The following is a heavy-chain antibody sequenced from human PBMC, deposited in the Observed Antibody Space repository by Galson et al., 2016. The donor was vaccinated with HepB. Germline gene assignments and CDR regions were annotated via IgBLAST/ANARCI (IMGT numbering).Heavy chain of an antibody. V-gene: IGHV1-69*10. CDR2: IIPILGIT. J-gene: IGHJ6*02. CDR3: ARRLVAAVGTRYYYGMDV. Sequence: SVKVSCKASGGTFSSYAISWVRQAPGQGLEWMGGIIPILGITNYAQKFQGRVTITADNSTSTAYMELSSLRSEDTAIYYCARRLVAAVGTRYYYGMDVWGQGTTVTVSS. CDR1: GGTFSSYA. D-gene: IGHD6-13*01.